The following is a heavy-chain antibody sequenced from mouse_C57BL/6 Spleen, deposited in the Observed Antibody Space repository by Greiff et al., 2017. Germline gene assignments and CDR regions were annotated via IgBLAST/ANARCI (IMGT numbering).Heavy chain of an antibody. CDR3: ARNSLYYYGSTPYYFDY. Sequence: VMLVESGPGLVQPSQSLSITCTVSGFSLTSYGVHWVRQSPGKGLEWLGVIWSGGSTDYNAAFISRLSISKDNSKSQVFFKMNSLQADDTAIYYCARNSLYYYGSTPYYFDYWGQGTTLTVSS. V-gene: IGHV2-2*01. CDR2: IWSGGST. CDR1: GFSLTSYG. J-gene: IGHJ2*01. D-gene: IGHD1-1*01.